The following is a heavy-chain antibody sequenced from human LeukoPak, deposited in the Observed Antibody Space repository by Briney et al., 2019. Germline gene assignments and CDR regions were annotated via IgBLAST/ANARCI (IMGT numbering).Heavy chain of an antibody. V-gene: IGHV4-4*09. Sequence: PSETLSLTCTVSGGSISSYYWSWIRQPPGKGLEWIGYIYTSGSTNYNPSLKSRVAISLDASKTQFSLKLSSVTAAHTTVYYCATLRRMMTFGSEYWGQGHRVTVSS. CDR3: ATLRRMMTFGSEY. D-gene: IGHD3-16*01. J-gene: IGHJ4*02. CDR2: IYTSGST. CDR1: GGSISSYY.